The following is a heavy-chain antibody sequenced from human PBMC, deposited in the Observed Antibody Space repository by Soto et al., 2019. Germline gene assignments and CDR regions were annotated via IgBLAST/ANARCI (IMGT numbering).Heavy chain of an antibody. CDR1: GYTFTSYG. D-gene: IGHD4-17*01. Sequence: ASVKVSCKASGYTFTSYGISWVRQAPGQGLEWMGWINAGNGNTKYSQKFQGRVTITRDTSASTAYMELSSLRSEDTAVYYCARASNDYFNYYYGMDVWGQGTTVTVSS. V-gene: IGHV1-3*01. CDR3: ARASNDYFNYYYGMDV. J-gene: IGHJ6*02. CDR2: INAGNGNT.